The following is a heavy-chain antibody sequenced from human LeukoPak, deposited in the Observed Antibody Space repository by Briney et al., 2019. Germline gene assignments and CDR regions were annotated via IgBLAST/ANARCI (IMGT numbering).Heavy chain of an antibody. J-gene: IGHJ1*01. CDR3: ARQDSSSWFEYFQH. D-gene: IGHD6-13*01. V-gene: IGHV4-59*08. CDR2: IYYSGST. Sequence: SETLSLTCTVSGGSVSSYYWSWIRQPPGKGLEWIGYIYYSGSTNYNPSLKSRVTISVDTSKNQFSLKLSSVTAADTAVYYCARQDSSSWFEYFQHWGQGTLVTVSS. CDR1: GGSVSSYY.